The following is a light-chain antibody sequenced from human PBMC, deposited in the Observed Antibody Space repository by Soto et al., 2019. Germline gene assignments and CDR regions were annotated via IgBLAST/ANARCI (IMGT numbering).Light chain of an antibody. CDR3: LQTYSFPHT. CDR1: QSIETY. Sequence: DIQMTQSPSSLSASLGDRVTITCRASQSIETYLNWYQQKPGMAPKLLIFGASTLQSGVPSRFGGSGSGTDFTVTISSLQPEDLATYYCLQTYSFPHTFGGGTKVEI. V-gene: IGKV1-39*01. J-gene: IGKJ4*01. CDR2: GAS.